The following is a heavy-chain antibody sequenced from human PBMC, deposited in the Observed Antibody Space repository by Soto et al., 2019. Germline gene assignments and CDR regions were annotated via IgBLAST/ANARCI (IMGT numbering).Heavy chain of an antibody. V-gene: IGHV5-51*01. CDR1: GYSFSSDW. J-gene: IGHJ4*02. Sequence: PXESLRISCRGSGYSFSSDWIGWVRQMPGKGLEWIGIIYPGDSDTRYSPSFQGQVTIAADKSINTDYLQWRSLKASDTAMYFCARFYSSGLYYFDFWGQGTLVTVYS. CDR3: ARFYSSGLYYFDF. CDR2: IYPGDSDT. D-gene: IGHD6-19*01.